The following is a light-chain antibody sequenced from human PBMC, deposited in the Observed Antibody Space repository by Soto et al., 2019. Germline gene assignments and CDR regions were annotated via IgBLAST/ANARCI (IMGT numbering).Light chain of an antibody. CDR2: SAS. Sequence: DIVITQSPYSLSVSLCEMATINCQSIQSVLYTSNNKNYLAWYQQQPGQPPQLLIYSASTRDSGAPERLSGSGSGTAFTLTITRLQAEDVALYYCQQYYTSPQTFGQGTKVDI. J-gene: IGKJ1*01. CDR1: QSVLYTSNNKNY. CDR3: QQYYTSPQT. V-gene: IGKV4-1*01.